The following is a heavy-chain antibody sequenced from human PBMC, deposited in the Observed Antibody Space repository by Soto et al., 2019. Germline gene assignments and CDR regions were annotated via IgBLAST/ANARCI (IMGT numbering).Heavy chain of an antibody. D-gene: IGHD2-2*01. CDR1: GFTFSSYG. CDR3: AKRDLVVPAAMGYYGMDV. CDR2: ISYDGSNK. V-gene: IGHV3-30*18. J-gene: IGHJ6*02. Sequence: PGGSLRLSCAASGFTFSSYGMHWVRQAPGKGLEWVAVISYDGSNKYYADSVKGRFTISRDNSKNTLYLQMNSLRAEDTAVYYCAKRDLVVPAAMGYYGMDVWGQGSTVTVSS.